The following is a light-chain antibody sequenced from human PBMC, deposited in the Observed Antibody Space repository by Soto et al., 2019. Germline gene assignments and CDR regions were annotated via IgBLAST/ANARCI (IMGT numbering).Light chain of an antibody. CDR1: QSVTYN. CDR3: QQYKNWPPLT. J-gene: IGKJ4*01. Sequence: EIVMTQSPATLSASPGETATLSCRASQSVTYNLAWYQQKPGQGPRLLIYGAFTRATGIPARFSGSGSGTEFTLTNSSLQSEDFAVYYCQQYKNWPPLTFGGGTKVEIK. V-gene: IGKV3-15*01. CDR2: GAF.